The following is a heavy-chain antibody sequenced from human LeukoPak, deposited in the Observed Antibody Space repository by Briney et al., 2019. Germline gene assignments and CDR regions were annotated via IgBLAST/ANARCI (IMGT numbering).Heavy chain of an antibody. CDR2: INHSGST. Sequence: KSSETLSLTCAVYGGSFSGYYWSWIRQPPGKGLEWIGEINHSGSTNYNPSLKSRVTISVDTSKNQFSLKLSSVTAADTAVYYCARFADYYGSGSYYRWGQGTLVTVSS. J-gene: IGHJ4*02. D-gene: IGHD3-10*01. CDR1: GGSFSGYY. V-gene: IGHV4-34*01. CDR3: ARFADYYGSGSYYR.